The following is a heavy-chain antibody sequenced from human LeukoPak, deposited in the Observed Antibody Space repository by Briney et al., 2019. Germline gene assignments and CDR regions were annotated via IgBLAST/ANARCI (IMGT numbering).Heavy chain of an antibody. CDR3: ARTSRIVGGSGAGEFDY. J-gene: IGHJ4*02. D-gene: IGHD1-26*01. CDR2: ISAYNGNT. CDR1: GYTFTSYG. Sequence: ASVKVSCKASGYTFTSYGISWVRQAPGQGLEWMGWISAYNGNTNYAQKLQGRVTMTTDTSTSTAYMELRSLRSDDTAVYYCARTSRIVGGSGAGEFDYWGQGTLVTVSS. V-gene: IGHV1-18*01.